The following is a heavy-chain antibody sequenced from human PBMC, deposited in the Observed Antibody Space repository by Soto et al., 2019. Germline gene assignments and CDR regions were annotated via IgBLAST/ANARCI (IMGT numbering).Heavy chain of an antibody. CDR3: ARVKAVATTPYYYGMDV. Sequence: QVQLQESGPGLVKPSETLSLTCTVSGGSISSVDYYWTWIRQHPGKGLEWIGYIYYSGSTFYNPSLKSRVTISVDTSKNQFSPKLSSVTAADTALYYCARVKAVATTPYYYGMDVWGQGTTVTVSS. D-gene: IGHD1-26*01. CDR2: IYYSGST. J-gene: IGHJ6*02. CDR1: GGSISSVDYY. V-gene: IGHV4-31*03.